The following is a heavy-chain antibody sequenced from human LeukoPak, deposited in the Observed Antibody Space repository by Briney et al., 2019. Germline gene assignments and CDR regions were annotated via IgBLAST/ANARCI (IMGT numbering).Heavy chain of an antibody. J-gene: IGHJ4*02. V-gene: IGHV3-7*03. CDR1: GFTFSSYS. CDR3: AKVPSKWELLDPYYFDY. CDR2: IKQDGSEK. D-gene: IGHD1-26*01. Sequence: GGSLRLSCAASGFTFSSYSMSWVRQAPGKGLQWVANIKQDGSEKYYVYSVKGRFTISRDNAENSLYLQMNSLRAEDTAVYYCAKVPSKWELLDPYYFDYWGQGTLVTVSS.